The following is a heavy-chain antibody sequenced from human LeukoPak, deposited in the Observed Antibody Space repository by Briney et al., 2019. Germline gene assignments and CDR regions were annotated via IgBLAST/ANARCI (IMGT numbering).Heavy chain of an antibody. CDR3: TRGPDVTGAGTAFDY. D-gene: IGHD6-13*01. V-gene: IGHV6-1*01. CDR2: TYYRSKWFS. Sequence: SRTLSLTCDISGDSVSSYTAAWNWIRQSPSGGLEWLGRTYYRSKWFSGYAVSVESRITINADTSKNQFSLQLNSVTPEDSAVYYCTRGPDVTGAGTAFDYWGQGALVTVSS. CDR1: GDSVSSYTAA. J-gene: IGHJ4*02.